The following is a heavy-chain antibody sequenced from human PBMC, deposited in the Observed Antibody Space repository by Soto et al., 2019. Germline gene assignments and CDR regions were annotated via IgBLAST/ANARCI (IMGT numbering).Heavy chain of an antibody. J-gene: IGHJ4*02. CDR3: ARDRGSYALDY. V-gene: IGHV1-18*01. CDR2: ISAYNGNT. CDR1: GYTFTSYG. Sequence: QVQLVQSGAEVKKPGASVKVSCKASGYTFTSYGFTWVRQAPGHGLEWMGWISAYNGNTNYAQKLQGRVTMTTDTSTSTAYIELSSLRSDDTAVYYCARDRGSYALDYWGQGTLVTVSS. D-gene: IGHD1-26*01.